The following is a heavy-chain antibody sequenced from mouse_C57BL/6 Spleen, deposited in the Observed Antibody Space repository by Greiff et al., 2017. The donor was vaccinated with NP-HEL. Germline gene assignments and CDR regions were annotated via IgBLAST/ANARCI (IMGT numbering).Heavy chain of an antibody. CDR1: GYTFTDYY. CDR2: IGPGSGST. V-gene: IGHV1-77*01. D-gene: IGHD2-4*01. Sequence: QVQLQQSGAELVKPGASVKISCKASGYTFTDYYINWVKQRPGQGLEWIGKIGPGSGSTYYNEKFKGKATLTADKSSSTAYMQLSSLTSEDSAVYFCAREGEYDYEGPWFAYWGQGTLVTVSA. CDR3: AREGEYDYEGPWFAY. J-gene: IGHJ3*01.